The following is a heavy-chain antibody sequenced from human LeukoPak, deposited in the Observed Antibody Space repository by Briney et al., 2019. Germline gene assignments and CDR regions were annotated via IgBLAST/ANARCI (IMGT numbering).Heavy chain of an antibody. V-gene: IGHV3-30*02. CDR1: GFTFSSYG. Sequence: PGGSLRLSCAASGFTFSSYGMHWVRQAPGKGLEWVAFIRYDGSNKYYADSVKGRFTISRDNSKNTLYLQMNSLRAEDTAVYYCAKDLGSSGWYDAFDIWGKGTMVTVSS. CDR2: IRYDGSNK. CDR3: AKDLGSSGWYDAFDI. J-gene: IGHJ3*02. D-gene: IGHD6-19*01.